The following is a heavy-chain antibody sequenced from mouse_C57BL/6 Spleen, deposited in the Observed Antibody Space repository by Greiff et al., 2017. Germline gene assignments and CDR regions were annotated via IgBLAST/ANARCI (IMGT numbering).Heavy chain of an antibody. D-gene: IGHD2-3*01. CDR2: IRSKSNNYAT. CDR3: VRPGGWLLPYAMDY. Sequence: DVHLVESGGGLVQPKGSLKLSCAASGFSFNTYAMNWVRQAPGKGLEWVARIRSKSNNYATYYADSVKDRFTISRDDSESMLYLQMNNLKTEDTAMYYCVRPGGWLLPYAMDYWGQGTSVTVSS. V-gene: IGHV10-1*01. J-gene: IGHJ4*01. CDR1: GFSFNTYA.